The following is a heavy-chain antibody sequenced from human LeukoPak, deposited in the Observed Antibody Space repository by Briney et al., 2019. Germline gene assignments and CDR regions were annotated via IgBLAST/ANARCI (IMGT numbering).Heavy chain of an antibody. CDR1: GFTFSSYA. D-gene: IGHD5-12*01. J-gene: IGHJ4*01. CDR3: AQRPPYGGYSD. Sequence: GGSLRLSCAASGFTFSSYAMSWVRQAPGKGLEWVSAISGSGGSTYYADSVKGRFTISRDNSKNMLYLQMNSLRADDTALYSCAQRPPYGGYSDWGQATLVTVSS. CDR2: ISGSGGST. V-gene: IGHV3-23*01.